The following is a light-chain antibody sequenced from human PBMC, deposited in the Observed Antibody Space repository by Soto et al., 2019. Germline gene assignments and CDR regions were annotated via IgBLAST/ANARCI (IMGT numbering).Light chain of an antibody. CDR1: QKIGDL. V-gene: IGKV1-5*03. Sequence: SLSAAVGDSVAITCRDMQKIGDLWAWDQLKTGEAPKPLIYKASYLETGVPSRFSGSGSGTEFTFTISSLQPGDLATYYCQHYSAFSVTFGQGTKVDIK. CDR2: KAS. J-gene: IGKJ1*01. CDR3: QHYSAFSVT.